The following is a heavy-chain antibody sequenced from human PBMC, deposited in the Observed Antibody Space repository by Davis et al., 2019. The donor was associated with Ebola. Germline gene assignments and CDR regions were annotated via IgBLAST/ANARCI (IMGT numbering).Heavy chain of an antibody. D-gene: IGHD6-6*01. CDR2: IYYNGRT. Sequence: IFSSYGMSWVRQPPGKGLEWIGAIYYNGRTYYNSSLEGRVTISLDTSKNQFSLKLRSVTAADTAVYFCARLSGLFSSSSGALYFDLWGRGTLVSVSS. CDR1: IFSSYG. V-gene: IGHV4-39*07. J-gene: IGHJ2*01. CDR3: ARLSGLFSSSSGALYFDL.